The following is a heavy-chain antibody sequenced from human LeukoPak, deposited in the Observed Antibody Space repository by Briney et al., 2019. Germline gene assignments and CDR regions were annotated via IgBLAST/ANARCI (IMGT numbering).Heavy chain of an antibody. CDR1: GFTFSDHC. CDR2: ISGSGSST. J-gene: IGHJ4*02. Sequence: GGSLRPSCAASGFTFSDHCMDWVRQAPGKGLEWVSGISGSGSSTNYADSVKGRFTISRDNSKNTLYLQMNSLRAEDTAVYYCAKDSAKKYDDYWGQGTLVTVSS. V-gene: IGHV3-23*01. D-gene: IGHD2/OR15-2a*01. CDR3: AKDSAKKYDDY.